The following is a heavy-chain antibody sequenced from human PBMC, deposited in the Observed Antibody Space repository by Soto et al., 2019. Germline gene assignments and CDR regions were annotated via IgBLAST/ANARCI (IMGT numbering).Heavy chain of an antibody. V-gene: IGHV4-34*01. Sequence: SETLSLTCAVHGGSFSGYYWSWIRQPPGKGLEWIGEINHSGSTNYNPSLKSRVTISVDTSKNQFSLKLSSVTAADTAVYYCASSYYDSSGYHDYWGQGTLVTVSS. J-gene: IGHJ4*02. CDR1: GGSFSGYY. D-gene: IGHD3-22*01. CDR3: ASSYYDSSGYHDY. CDR2: INHSGST.